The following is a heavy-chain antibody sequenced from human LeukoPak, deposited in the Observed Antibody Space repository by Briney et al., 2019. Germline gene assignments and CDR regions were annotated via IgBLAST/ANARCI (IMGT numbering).Heavy chain of an antibody. CDR2: INPNSGGT. CDR3: ARDPFPASNDH. CDR1: GYTFTGYY. V-gene: IGHV1-2*02. J-gene: IGHJ4*01. D-gene: IGHD2-2*01. Sequence: ASVKVSCKASGYTFTGYYMHWVRQAPGQGLEWMGWINPNSGGTNYAQKFQGRVTMTRDTSISTAYMELGGLRSDDPPVYYCARDPFPASNDHRGQGTPVTRSS.